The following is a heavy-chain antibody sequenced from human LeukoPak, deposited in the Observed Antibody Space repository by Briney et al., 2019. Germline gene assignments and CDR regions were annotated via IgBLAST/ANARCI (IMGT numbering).Heavy chain of an antibody. CDR1: GFTFSRYT. D-gene: IGHD4-17*01. CDR3: AKEKGYSDPAYYFDY. J-gene: IGHJ4*02. CDR2: ISGGVVST. Sequence: GGSLRLSCAASGFTFSRYTMNWVRQAPGKGLEWVSTISGGVVSTYYADSVKGRFTISRDNSKNTLYLQMNSPRAEDTAVYYCAKEKGYSDPAYYFDYWGQGTLVTVSS. V-gene: IGHV3-23*01.